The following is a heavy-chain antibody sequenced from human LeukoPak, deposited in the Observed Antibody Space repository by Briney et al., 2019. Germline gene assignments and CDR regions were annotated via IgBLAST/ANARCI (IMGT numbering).Heavy chain of an antibody. J-gene: IGHJ3*02. Sequence: GGSLRLSCAASGFTFSSYSMNWVRQAPGKGLEWVSSISSSSSYIYYADSVKGRFTISRDNAKNSLYPQMNSLRAEDTAVYYCARDPGPYSSSWYLDAFDIWGQGTMVTVSS. CDR2: ISSSSSYI. CDR3: ARDPGPYSSSWYLDAFDI. V-gene: IGHV3-21*01. D-gene: IGHD6-13*01. CDR1: GFTFSSYS.